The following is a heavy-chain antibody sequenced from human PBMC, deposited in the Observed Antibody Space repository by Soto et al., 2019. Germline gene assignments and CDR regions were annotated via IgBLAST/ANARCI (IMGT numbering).Heavy chain of an antibody. CDR2: SSTYNGNI. V-gene: IGHV1-18*04. CDR1: GFTFTSYG. J-gene: IGHJ4*01. CDR3: ARRGSGLVDY. Sequence: ASVEVSCQASGFTFTSYGSTWGRQAPGQGLEWMGWSSTYNGNIEYSQKFQGRVAMTTETSTNTAYMEVRSLTFDDTAVYYCARRGSGLVDYSG. D-gene: IGHD6-19*01.